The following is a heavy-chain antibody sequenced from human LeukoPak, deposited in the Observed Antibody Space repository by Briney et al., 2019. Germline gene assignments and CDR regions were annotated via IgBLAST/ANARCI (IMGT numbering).Heavy chain of an antibody. CDR2: INHSGST. J-gene: IGHJ4*02. Sequence: NRSEPLSLTCAVYGGSFSGYYWSWIRQPPGKGLEWIGEINHSGSTNYNPSLKSRVTISVDTSKSQFSLKLSSVTAADTAVYYCARGGSPDIVATTNRYYFDYWGQGNLDRVSS. CDR3: ARGGSPDIVATTNRYYFDY. CDR1: GGSFSGYY. V-gene: IGHV4-34*01. D-gene: IGHD5-12*01.